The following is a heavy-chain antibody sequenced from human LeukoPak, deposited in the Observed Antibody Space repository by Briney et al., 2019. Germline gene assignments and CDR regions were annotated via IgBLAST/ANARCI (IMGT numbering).Heavy chain of an antibody. J-gene: IGHJ3*02. Sequence: GGSLRLSCAASGFTFSSYSMNWFRQAPGRGLEWSSSFSSSSSYIYYADSVKGRFTISRDNAKNSLYLQMNSLRAEDTAVYYCARDRASSSWFSDAFDIWGQGTMVTVSS. CDR1: GFTFSSYS. CDR2: FSSSSSYI. V-gene: IGHV3-21*01. D-gene: IGHD6-13*01. CDR3: ARDRASSSWFSDAFDI.